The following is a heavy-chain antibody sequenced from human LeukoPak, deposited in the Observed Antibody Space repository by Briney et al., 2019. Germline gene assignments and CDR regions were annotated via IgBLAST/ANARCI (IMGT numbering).Heavy chain of an antibody. CDR3: ARGRRYCSSTSCYRALGYYYYMDV. CDR2: INHSGST. CDR1: GGCFSGYY. D-gene: IGHD2-2*02. J-gene: IGHJ6*03. V-gene: IGHV4-34*01. Sequence: SETLSLTCAVYGGCFSGYYWSWIRQPPGKGLEWIGEINHSGSTNYNPSLKSRVTISVDTSKNQFSLKLSSVTAADTAVYYCARGRRYCSSTSCYRALGYYYYMDVWGKGTTVTVSS.